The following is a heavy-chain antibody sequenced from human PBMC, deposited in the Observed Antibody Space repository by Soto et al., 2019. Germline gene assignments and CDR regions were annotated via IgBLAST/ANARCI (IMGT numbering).Heavy chain of an antibody. CDR1: GYSFTTSG. D-gene: IGHD4-17*01. Sequence: AASVKVSCKASGYSFTTSGITWVRQAPGQGLEWMGWISTYNGNTNYAQKLQDRVTLTTDTSTSTAYMELRSLRSDDTAIYYCARRLYGDYDYWGQGTLVTSPQ. V-gene: IGHV1-18*01. CDR3: ARRLYGDYDY. CDR2: ISTYNGNT. J-gene: IGHJ4*02.